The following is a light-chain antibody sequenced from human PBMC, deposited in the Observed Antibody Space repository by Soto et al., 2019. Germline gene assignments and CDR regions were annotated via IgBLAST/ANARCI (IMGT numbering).Light chain of an antibody. J-gene: IGKJ5*01. CDR2: GAF. CDR3: QQYGNLIT. V-gene: IGKV3-20*01. CDR1: QSLRSNY. Sequence: EIVLTQSPGTLSSSPGERATLSCRASQSLRSNYLAWYQPKPGKAPRLLIYGAFTTATGIPDRLSGSGSGTVFTLTISRLEPADSAVDYCQQYGNLITFGQGTRLEIK.